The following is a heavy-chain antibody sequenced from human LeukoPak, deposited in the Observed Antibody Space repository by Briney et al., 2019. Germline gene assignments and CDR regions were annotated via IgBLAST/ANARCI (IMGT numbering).Heavy chain of an antibody. CDR1: GFTLGDHA. D-gene: IGHD1-1*01. Sequence: PGGSLRLSCTGSGFTLGDHAMSWVRQAPGKGLDWVGFKSSSYNRGTTEYAAYVKYRITISKDDSKNVVYLEMNSLQTEDTAVYYCARGPIDLWIHNGMDVWGQGTTVTVSS. CDR3: ARGPIDLWIHNGMDV. V-gene: IGHV3-49*04. J-gene: IGHJ6*02. CDR2: KSSSYNRGTT.